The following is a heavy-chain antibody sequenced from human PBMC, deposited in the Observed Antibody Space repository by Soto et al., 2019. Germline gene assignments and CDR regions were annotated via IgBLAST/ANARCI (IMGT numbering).Heavy chain of an antibody. CDR2: IDTSGTST. Sequence: GGSLRLSGGASGFTFTKFWMHWVRQFPGKGLVWVSRIDTSGTSTSYADSVKGRFTISRDNAKSTVTLQMNSLRAEDTGVYYCARDSWYFDVWSQGSLDTVSS. V-gene: IGHV3-74*01. D-gene: IGHD6-13*01. CDR1: GFTFTKFW. CDR3: ARDSWYFDV. J-gene: IGHJ4*02.